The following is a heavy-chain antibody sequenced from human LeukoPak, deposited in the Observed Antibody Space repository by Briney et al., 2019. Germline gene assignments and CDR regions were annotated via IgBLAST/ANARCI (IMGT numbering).Heavy chain of an antibody. D-gene: IGHD3-10*01. V-gene: IGHV1-18*01. CDR2: ISGYNGNT. CDR3: ARAQTTGFGESLHY. Sequence: ASVKVSCKASGYTFTSYGISWVRQAPGQGLEWMGWISGYNGNTNYAQNLQGRVTMTTDTPTSTVYMELRSLRSDDTAVYYCARAQTTGFGESLHYWGQGTLVTVSS. J-gene: IGHJ4*02. CDR1: GYTFTSYG.